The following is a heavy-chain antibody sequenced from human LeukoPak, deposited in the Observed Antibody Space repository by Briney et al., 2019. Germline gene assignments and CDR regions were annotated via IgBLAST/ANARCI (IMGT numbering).Heavy chain of an antibody. CDR3: AKESLVLRYFDWLPPLGY. D-gene: IGHD3-9*01. CDR2: ISSSGTTF. Sequence: GGSLRLSCAASGFAFSAYAVNWVRQAPGKGLEWLSYISSSGTTFYYADSVKGRFTISRDNAKNSLFLQMNSLRAEDTAVYYCAKESLVLRYFDWLPPLGYWGQGTLVTVSS. J-gene: IGHJ4*02. V-gene: IGHV3-48*01. CDR1: GFAFSAYA.